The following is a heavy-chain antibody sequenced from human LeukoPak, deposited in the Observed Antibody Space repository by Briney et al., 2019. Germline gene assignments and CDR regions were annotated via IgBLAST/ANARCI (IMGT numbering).Heavy chain of an antibody. Sequence: GESLQISCKGSGSSFTSYWIGWVRQLPGKGLEWMGIIYPGDSDTRYSPSFQGQVTISADKSISTAYLQWSSLKASDTAMYYCARQTYSGYVTEFDYWGQGTLVTVSS. D-gene: IGHD5-12*01. V-gene: IGHV5-51*01. CDR1: GSSFTSYW. CDR3: ARQTYSGYVTEFDY. J-gene: IGHJ4*02. CDR2: IYPGDSDT.